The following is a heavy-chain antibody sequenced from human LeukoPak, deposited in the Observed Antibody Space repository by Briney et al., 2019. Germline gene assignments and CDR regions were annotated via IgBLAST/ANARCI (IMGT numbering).Heavy chain of an antibody. J-gene: IGHJ4*02. CDR2: INHSGST. D-gene: IGHD2-2*01. Sequence: PSETLSLTCAVYGGSFSGYYWSWIRQPPGKGLEWIGEINHSGSTNHNPSLKSRVTISVDTSKNQFSLKLSSVTAADTAVYYCARADCSSTSCQPPNFDYWGQGTLVTVSS. V-gene: IGHV4-34*01. CDR3: ARADCSSTSCQPPNFDY. CDR1: GGSFSGYY.